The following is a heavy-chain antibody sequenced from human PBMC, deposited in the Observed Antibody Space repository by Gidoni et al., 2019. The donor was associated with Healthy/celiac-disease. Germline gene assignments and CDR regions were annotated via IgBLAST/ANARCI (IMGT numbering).Heavy chain of an antibody. CDR3: AKGGSGSYYYGMDV. D-gene: IGHD3-10*01. J-gene: IGHJ6*02. CDR2: ISRDGGST. V-gene: IGHV3-43*01. Sequence: EVQLVASGGVVVQPGGSLRLSCAASGFTFDDYAMHWVRQAPGKGLELVSLISRDGGSTYYADSVKGRFTISRDNSNNSLYLQMNSLRTEDTALYYCAKGGSGSYYYGMDVLSQGTTVTVSS. CDR1: GFTFDDYA.